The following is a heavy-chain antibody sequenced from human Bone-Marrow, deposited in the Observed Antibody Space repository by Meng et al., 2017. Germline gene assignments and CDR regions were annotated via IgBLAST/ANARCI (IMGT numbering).Heavy chain of an antibody. CDR1: GFTFSSYA. V-gene: IGHV3-23*01. J-gene: IGHJ3*02. D-gene: IGHD6-19*01. CDR2: ISGSGGST. Sequence: GESLKISCAASGFTFSSYAMSWVRQAPGKGLEWVSAISGSGGSTYYADYVKVRFTISRDNSKNTLYLQMNSLMAEDTAVYYCAKALEQWLVTSDAFDIWGQGTMVTVSS. CDR3: AKALEQWLVTSDAFDI.